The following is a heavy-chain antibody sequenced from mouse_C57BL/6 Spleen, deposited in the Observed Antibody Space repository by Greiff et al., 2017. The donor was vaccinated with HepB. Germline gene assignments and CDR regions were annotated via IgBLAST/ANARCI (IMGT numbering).Heavy chain of an antibody. CDR3: ARQRYSNYDYAMDY. CDR2: VNPGSGGT. J-gene: IGHJ4*01. D-gene: IGHD2-5*01. Sequence: VQLQQSGAELVRPGTSVKVSCKASGYAFTNYLIEWVKQRPGQGLEWIGVVNPGSGGTNYNEKFKGKATLTADKSSSTAYMQLSSLTSEDSAVYFCARQRYSNYDYAMDYWGQGTSVTVSS. V-gene: IGHV1-54*01. CDR1: GYAFTNYL.